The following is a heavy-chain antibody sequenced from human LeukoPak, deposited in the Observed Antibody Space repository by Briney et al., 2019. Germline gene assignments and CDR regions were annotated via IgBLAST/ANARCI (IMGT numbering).Heavy chain of an antibody. Sequence: SETLSLTCTVSGGSISSGDYYWSWIRQPPGKGLEWIGYIYYSGSTYYNPSLKSRVTISVDTSKNQFSLKLSSVTAADTAVYYCARDVDLEWFDYWGQGTLVTVSS. CDR3: ARDVDLEWFDY. CDR2: IYYSGST. V-gene: IGHV4-30-4*01. J-gene: IGHJ4*02. D-gene: IGHD3-3*01. CDR1: GGSISSGDYY.